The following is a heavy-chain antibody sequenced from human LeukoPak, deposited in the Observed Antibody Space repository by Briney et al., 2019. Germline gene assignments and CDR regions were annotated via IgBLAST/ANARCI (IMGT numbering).Heavy chain of an antibody. V-gene: IGHV3-23*01. CDR3: AKDAFYRPFDP. CDR2: ISGSGGST. J-gene: IGHJ5*02. CDR1: GIIFSNYW. Sequence: GGSLRLSCAASGIIFSNYWMHWVRQAPGKGLEWGSAISGSGGSTYYADSVKGRFTISRDNSKNTLYLEMNSLRAEDTAVYYCAKDAFYRPFDPWGQGTLVTVSS.